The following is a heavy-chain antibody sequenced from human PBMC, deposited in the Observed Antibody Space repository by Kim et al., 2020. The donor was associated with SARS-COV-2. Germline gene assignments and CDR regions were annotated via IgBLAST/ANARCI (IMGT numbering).Heavy chain of an antibody. CDR2: IYYSGTT. CDR1: GGSISSGGYY. Sequence: SETLSLTCTVSGGSISSGGYYWGLIRQHPGKGLEWIGHIYYSGTTFYNPSLKRRVTISVDTSKNQFSLKLSSVTAADTAVYYCARVDLAFCGGECQRNWFDPWGQGTLVTVSS. V-gene: IGHV4-31*03. CDR3: ARVDLAFCGGECQRNWFDP. D-gene: IGHD2-21*01. J-gene: IGHJ5*02.